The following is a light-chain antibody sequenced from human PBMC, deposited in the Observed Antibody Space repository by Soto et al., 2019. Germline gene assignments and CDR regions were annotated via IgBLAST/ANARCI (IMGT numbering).Light chain of an antibody. J-gene: IGKJ1*01. CDR2: GAS. CDR1: QNIGNK. CDR3: QQYNNWPRT. Sequence: IVMTQSPGTLSVSPGERATLSCRASQNIGNKVGWYQQKPGQAPRLLIYGASTRATGIPVRFSGSGSGTEFTLTITSLQSEDSAVYYCQQYNNWPRTFGQGTKVDNK. V-gene: IGKV3-15*01.